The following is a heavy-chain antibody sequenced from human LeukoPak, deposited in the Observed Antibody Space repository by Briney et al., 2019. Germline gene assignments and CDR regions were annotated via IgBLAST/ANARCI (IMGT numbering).Heavy chain of an antibody. CDR1: GGSISSYY. V-gene: IGHV4-59*08. J-gene: IGHJ4*02. CDR2: IYYSGST. Sequence: SETLSLTCTVSGGSISSYYWSWIRQPPGKGLEWIGYIYYSGSTNYNPSLKSRVTISVDTSKNQFSLKLSSVTAADTAVYYCVRGAFCSGGACPDPFDSWGQGTLVTVSS. CDR3: VRGAFCSGGACPDPFDS. D-gene: IGHD2-15*01.